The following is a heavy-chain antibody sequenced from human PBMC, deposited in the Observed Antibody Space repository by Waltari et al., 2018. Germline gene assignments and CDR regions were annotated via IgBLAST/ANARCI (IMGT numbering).Heavy chain of an antibody. J-gene: IGHJ4*02. D-gene: IGHD5-18*01. CDR3: AKEVVGIQLWLGAFDY. CDR1: GFTFSSYA. CDR2: ISGGGGSK. V-gene: IGHV3-23*01. Sequence: EVQLLESGGGLVQPGGSLRLYCAASGFTFSSYAMSWVRQAPGKGLEWVSAISGGGGSKYYADSVNGRCTISRDNSKNTLYLQMNSLRAEDTAVYYCAKEVVGIQLWLGAFDYWGQGTLVTVSS.